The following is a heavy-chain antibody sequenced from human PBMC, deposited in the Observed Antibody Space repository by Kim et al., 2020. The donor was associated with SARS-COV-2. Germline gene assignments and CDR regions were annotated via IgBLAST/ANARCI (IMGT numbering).Heavy chain of an antibody. CDR3: ARARGSGSYYKRKPGEKNYYYYYYGMDV. J-gene: IGHJ6*02. CDR2: INHSGST. CDR1: GGSFSGYY. Sequence: SETLSLTCAVYGGSFSGYYWSWIRQPPGKGLEWIGEINHSGSTNYNPSLKSRVTISVEPSKNQFSLKLSSVTAADTAVYYCARARGSGSYYKRKPGEKNYYYYYYGMDVWGQGTTVTVSS. D-gene: IGHD3-10*01. V-gene: IGHV4-34*01.